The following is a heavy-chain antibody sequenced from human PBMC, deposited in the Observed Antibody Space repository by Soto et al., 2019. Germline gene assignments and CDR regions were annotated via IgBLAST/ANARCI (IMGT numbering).Heavy chain of an antibody. CDR3: ARCYCTVGSCYTCWHFDL. D-gene: IGHD2-15*01. J-gene: IGHJ2*01. Sequence: QAQLVQSGAEVKKPGASVKVSCQAGGYTFADYGIRWVRQAPGQGLEWVGWIGPYNGNTNYAQNHQDRVTMTTDTSPNTAYMELRRLRSDDTALYYCARCYCTVGSCYTCWHFDLWGRGTLLTVSS. V-gene: IGHV1-18*01. CDR2: IGPYNGNT. CDR1: GYTFADYG.